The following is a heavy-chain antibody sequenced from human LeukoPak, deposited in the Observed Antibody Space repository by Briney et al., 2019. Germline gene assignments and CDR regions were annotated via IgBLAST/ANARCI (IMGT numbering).Heavy chain of an antibody. CDR2: IYYSGST. J-gene: IGHJ4*02. Sequence: SETLSLTCTVSGGSISSYYWSWIRQPPGKGLEWIGYIYYSGSTNYNPSLKSRVTISVDTSKNQCSLKLSSVTAADTAVYYCARALPGIAAAGTFDYWGQGTLVTVSS. V-gene: IGHV4-59*01. CDR1: GGSISSYY. CDR3: ARALPGIAAAGTFDY. D-gene: IGHD6-13*01.